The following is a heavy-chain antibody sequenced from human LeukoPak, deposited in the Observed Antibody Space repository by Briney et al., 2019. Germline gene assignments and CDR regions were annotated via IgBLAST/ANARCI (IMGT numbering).Heavy chain of an antibody. V-gene: IGHV3-23*01. CDR3: ASPYYDILTGYYY. CDR2: ISGSGGST. J-gene: IGHJ4*02. Sequence: GEALRLSCAASGFTFSWYALSWVRQAPAKVLSWVSAISGSGGSTYYADSVKGRFTISRDNSKNTLYLQMNSLRAEDTAVYYCASPYYDILTGYYYWGQGTLVTVSS. D-gene: IGHD3-9*01. CDR1: GFTFSWYA.